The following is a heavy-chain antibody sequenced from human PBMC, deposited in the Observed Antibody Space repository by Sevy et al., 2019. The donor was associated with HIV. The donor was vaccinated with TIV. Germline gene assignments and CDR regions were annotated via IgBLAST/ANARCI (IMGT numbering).Heavy chain of an antibody. CDR1: GFIFGSYA. V-gene: IGHV3-30-3*01. Sequence: GGSLRLSCAASGFIFGSYAMNWVRQAPGKGLEWVAVISYDGSHKYNADSVKGRFTISRDSSKNTLYLQMHSLRTDDTAVYYCPRDPGSSWSSFDYWGQGTLVTVSS. J-gene: IGHJ4*02. D-gene: IGHD6-13*01. CDR3: PRDPGSSWSSFDY. CDR2: ISYDGSHK.